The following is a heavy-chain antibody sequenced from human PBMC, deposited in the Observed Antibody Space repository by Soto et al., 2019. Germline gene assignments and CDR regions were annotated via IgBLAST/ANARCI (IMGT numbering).Heavy chain of an antibody. V-gene: IGHV1-8*01. Sequence: SVTLSCEASGYTFTSYDINWGRQATGQGLEWMGWMNPNSGNTGYAQKFQGRVTMTRNTSISTAYMELSSLRSEDTAVYYCARVRYHDYGDYVDYWGQGTLVTVSS. J-gene: IGHJ4*02. CDR3: ARVRYHDYGDYVDY. CDR1: GYTFTSYD. D-gene: IGHD4-17*01. CDR2: MNPNSGNT.